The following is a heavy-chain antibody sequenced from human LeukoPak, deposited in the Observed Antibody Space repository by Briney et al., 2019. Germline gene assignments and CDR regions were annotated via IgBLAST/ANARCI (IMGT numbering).Heavy chain of an antibody. CDR1: GFTFSTYG. CDR2: IRYDGSNK. V-gene: IGHV3-30*02. J-gene: IGHJ5*02. Sequence: RGSLRLSCAASGFTFSTYGMHWVRQAPGKGLEWVAFIRYDGSNKSYADSVKGRFTISRDNAKNSLYLQMNSLTAEDTAVHYCVRSYHPGGWFDPWGQGTLVTVSS. D-gene: IGHD2-21*01. CDR3: VRSYHPGGWFDP.